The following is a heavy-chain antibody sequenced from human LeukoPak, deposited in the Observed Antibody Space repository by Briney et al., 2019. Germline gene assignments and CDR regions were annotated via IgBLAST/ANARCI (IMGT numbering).Heavy chain of an antibody. CDR2: ISNSGSSI. Sequence: GGFLRLSCAASGFSFSSYEMNWVRQAPGKGLEWVAYISNSGSSIYYADSVKGRFTISRDNAKNSLYLQMNSLRAEDTAIYYCAREGRIASGWHDFDYWGQGTLVTVSS. D-gene: IGHD6-19*01. J-gene: IGHJ4*02. CDR1: GFSFSSYE. V-gene: IGHV3-48*03. CDR3: AREGRIASGWHDFDY.